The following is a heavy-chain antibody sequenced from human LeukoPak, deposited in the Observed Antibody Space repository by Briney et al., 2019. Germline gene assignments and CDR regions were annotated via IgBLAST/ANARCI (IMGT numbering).Heavy chain of an antibody. CDR3: ARGGSGRGYNWFDP. D-gene: IGHD6-19*01. V-gene: IGHV4-4*07. Sequence: SETLSLTCTVSGGSISTYYWNWVRQPAGKGLEWIGRIYTSGSTNNPSLKSRVTMSVDTSKNQFSLKLSSVTAADTAAYYCARGGSGRGYNWFDPWGQGTLVTVSS. CDR2: IYTSGST. J-gene: IGHJ5*02. CDR1: GGSISTYY.